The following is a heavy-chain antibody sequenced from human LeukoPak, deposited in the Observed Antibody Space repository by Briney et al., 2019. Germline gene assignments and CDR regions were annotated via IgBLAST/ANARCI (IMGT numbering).Heavy chain of an antibody. J-gene: IGHJ4*02. CDR2: IKEDGGEK. CDR3: ARSYGGYVRSVDY. Sequence: GGSLRLSCAASGFIFSSHWMSWVRQAPGKGLEWVANIKEDGGEKYYVDSVKGRFTISRDNAKDSLFLQMNSLRAEDTAVYYCARSYGGYVRSVDYWGQGALVTVSS. D-gene: IGHD5-12*01. CDR1: GFIFSSHW. V-gene: IGHV3-7*01.